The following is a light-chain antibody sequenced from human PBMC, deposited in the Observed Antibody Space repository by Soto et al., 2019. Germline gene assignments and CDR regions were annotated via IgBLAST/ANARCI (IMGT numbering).Light chain of an antibody. CDR3: HQYATSPQT. V-gene: IGKV3-20*01. CDR1: QSVPKNY. Sequence: EIVLTQSPGTLSLSPGERATLSCRASQSVPKNYLAWYQQKPGQAPRLLIYGPSRRATGIPDRFSGSGSGTDFTLSISRLEPEDFAVYYCHQYATSPQTFGQGTKVEIK. CDR2: GPS. J-gene: IGKJ1*01.